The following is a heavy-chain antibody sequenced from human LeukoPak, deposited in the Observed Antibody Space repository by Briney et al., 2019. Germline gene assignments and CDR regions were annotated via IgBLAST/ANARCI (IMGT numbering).Heavy chain of an antibody. CDR1: GFTFSSYW. D-gene: IGHD3-22*01. CDR3: AREYYYDSSGYYPNDAFDI. CDR2: INSDGSST. J-gene: IGHJ3*02. V-gene: IGHV3-74*01. Sequence: GGSLRLSCAASGFTFSSYWMHWVRHAPGKGLVWVSRINSDGSSTSYADSVKGRFTISRDNAKNTLYLQMNSLRAEDTAVYYCAREYYYDSSGYYPNDAFDIWGQGAMVTVSS.